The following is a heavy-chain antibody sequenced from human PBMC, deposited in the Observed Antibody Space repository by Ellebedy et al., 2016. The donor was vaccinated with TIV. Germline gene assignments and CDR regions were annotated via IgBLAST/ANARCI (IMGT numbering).Heavy chain of an antibody. Sequence: GGSLRLSCAASGFTFSSYWMNWVRQAPGKGLEWVANIKQDGSEKYYMDSVKGRFSISRDNAKNSLYVQMNSLRDEDTAVYYCARDQWLGRAYYFDYWGQGTLLTVSS. CDR1: GFTFSSYW. CDR3: ARDQWLGRAYYFDY. D-gene: IGHD6-19*01. CDR2: IKQDGSEK. V-gene: IGHV3-7*01. J-gene: IGHJ4*02.